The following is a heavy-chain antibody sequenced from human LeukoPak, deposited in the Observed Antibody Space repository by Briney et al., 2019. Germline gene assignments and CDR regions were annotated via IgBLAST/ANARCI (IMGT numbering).Heavy chain of an antibody. V-gene: IGHV1-18*01. CDR3: AREVPYDTSNYYQPFDY. CDR2: ISAYNGNT. Sequence: ASVKVSCKASGYTFTSYGISWVRQAPGQGLEWMGWISAYNGNTNYAQKLQGRVTMTTDTSTSTAYMNLRSLRSDDTDVYYCAREVPYDTSNYYQPFDYWGQGTPVTVSS. D-gene: IGHD3-22*01. J-gene: IGHJ4*02. CDR1: GYTFTSYG.